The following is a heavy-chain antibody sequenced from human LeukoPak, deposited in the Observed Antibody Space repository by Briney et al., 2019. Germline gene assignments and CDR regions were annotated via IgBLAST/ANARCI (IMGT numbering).Heavy chain of an antibody. V-gene: IGHV3-53*01. CDR3: ARLHRRQMTSFDY. Sequence: GGSLRLSCAASGFTVSNTYMSWVRQAPGKGLEWVSAIYSAESTYYVDSVKARFTISRDNSKNTLYLQMNSLRDEDTAVYYCARLHRRQMTSFDYWGQGTLITVSS. J-gene: IGHJ4*02. CDR1: GFTVSNTY. CDR2: IYSAEST. D-gene: IGHD1-1*01.